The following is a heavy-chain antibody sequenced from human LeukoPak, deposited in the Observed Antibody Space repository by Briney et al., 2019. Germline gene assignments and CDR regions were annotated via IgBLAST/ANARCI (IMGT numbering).Heavy chain of an antibody. CDR3: VRGGYSISSTRGDYFDY. CDR1: GFTFSSYS. Sequence: PGGSLRLSCAASGFTFSSYSMNWVRQAPGKGLEWVSSITSSSSYMSYADSVKGRFTISRDNAKNSLYLQMNSLKTEDTAVYYCVRGGYSISSTRGDYFDYWGQGTLVTVSS. J-gene: IGHJ4*02. CDR2: ITSSSSYM. D-gene: IGHD6-6*01. V-gene: IGHV3-21*04.